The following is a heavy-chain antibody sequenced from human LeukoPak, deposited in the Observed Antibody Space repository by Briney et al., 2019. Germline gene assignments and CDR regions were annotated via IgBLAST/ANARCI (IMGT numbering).Heavy chain of an antibody. CDR2: IIPIFGTA. Sequence: ASVKVSCKASGGTFSSYAISWVRQAPGQGLEWMGGIIPIFGTANYAQKSQGRVTITADKSTSTAYMELSSLRSEDTAVYYCARRLQRGAFDIWGQGTMVTVSS. CDR1: GGTFSSYA. V-gene: IGHV1-69*06. CDR3: ARRLQRGAFDI. J-gene: IGHJ3*02.